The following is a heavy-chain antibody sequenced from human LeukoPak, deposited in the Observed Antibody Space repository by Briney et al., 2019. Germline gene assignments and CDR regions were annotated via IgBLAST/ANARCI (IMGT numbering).Heavy chain of an antibody. CDR2: IIPILNVP. J-gene: IGHJ4*02. CDR3: ARDRPRARYFDY. D-gene: IGHD2-15*01. Sequence: GASVKVSCKASGGTFNDYSISWVRQAPGQGLEWMGRIIPILNVPNYAQKFEGRVTITADKSTNTAYMELSSLKSEDTAVYFCARDRPRARYFDYWGQGTLVTVSS. V-gene: IGHV1-69*04. CDR1: GGTFNDYS.